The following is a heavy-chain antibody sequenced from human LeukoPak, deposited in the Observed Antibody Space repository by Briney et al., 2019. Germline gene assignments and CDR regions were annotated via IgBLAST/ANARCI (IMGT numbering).Heavy chain of an antibody. D-gene: IGHD1-26*01. CDR2: INPNSGGT. CDR1: GYTFTGYY. CDR3: ARTPQWELLNWFDP. J-gene: IGHJ5*02. V-gene: IGHV1-2*02. Sequence: ASVKVSCKASGYTFTGYYVHWVRPAPGQGLEWMGWINPNSGGTDFAQKFQGRVTMTRDTSISTAYMELSRLRSDDTAVYYCARTPQWELLNWFDPWGQGTLVIVSS.